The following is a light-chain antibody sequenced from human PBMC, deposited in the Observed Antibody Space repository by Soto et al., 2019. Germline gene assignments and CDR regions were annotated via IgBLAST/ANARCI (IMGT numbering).Light chain of an antibody. CDR3: SSYAGSNNLGV. J-gene: IGLJ2*01. CDR1: SRDVGGHDY. V-gene: IGLV2-8*01. Sequence: QSALTQPPSASGSPGQSVTISCTGTSRDVGGHDYVSWYQQHPGKAPKLMIYELSKRPSGVPDRFSGSKSGNTASLTVSGLQAEDEADYYCSSYAGSNNLGVFGGGTKLTVL. CDR2: ELS.